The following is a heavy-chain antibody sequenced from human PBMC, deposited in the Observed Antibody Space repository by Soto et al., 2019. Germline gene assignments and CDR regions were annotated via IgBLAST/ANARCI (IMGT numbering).Heavy chain of an antibody. V-gene: IGHV4-59*01. J-gene: IGHJ4*02. CDR2: IYYSGST. D-gene: IGHD3-16*02. Sequence: SETLSLTCTVSGGSISSYYWSWIRQPPGKGLEWIGYIYYSGSTNYNPSLKSRVTISVDTSKNQFSLKLNSVTAADTAVYYCARAVGENDYIWGSYRAPYFDYWGQGTLVTVSS. CDR1: GGSISSYY. CDR3: ARAVGENDYIWGSYRAPYFDY.